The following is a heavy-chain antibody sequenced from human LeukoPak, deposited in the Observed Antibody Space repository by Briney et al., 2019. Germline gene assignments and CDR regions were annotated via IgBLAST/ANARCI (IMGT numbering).Heavy chain of an antibody. Sequence: GASVKVSCKASRGTFNTYALSWVRQAPGRGLEWIGGIIPIFYTPNYAQKFQGRVTITADDSSNTAYMELSSLTSEDTAIYYCACSYTPGWSDPFDTWGQGTMVTVSS. D-gene: IGHD6-19*01. CDR3: ACSYTPGWSDPFDT. V-gene: IGHV1-69*13. CDR1: RGTFNTYA. J-gene: IGHJ3*02. CDR2: IIPIFYTP.